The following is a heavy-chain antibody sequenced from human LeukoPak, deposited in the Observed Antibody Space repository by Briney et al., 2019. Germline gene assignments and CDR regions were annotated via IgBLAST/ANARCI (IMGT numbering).Heavy chain of an antibody. D-gene: IGHD6-13*01. CDR1: GFTVSSNC. CDR2: IYSGGST. J-gene: IGHJ5*02. CDR3: ARGLYIAAAGENWFDP. V-gene: IGHV3-53*01. Sequence: GGSLRLSCAASGFTVSSNCMYWVRQAPGKGLEWVSVIYSGGSTYYADSVKGRLTISRDNSKNTLYLQMNNLRAEDTAVYYGARGLYIAAAGENWFDPWGQGTLVTVSS.